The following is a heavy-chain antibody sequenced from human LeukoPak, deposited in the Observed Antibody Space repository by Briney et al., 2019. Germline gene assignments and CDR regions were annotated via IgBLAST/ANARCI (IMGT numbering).Heavy chain of an antibody. CDR3: ASAMTQNNDY. CDR1: GGSISSYY. CDR2: IYYSGST. J-gene: IGHJ4*02. Sequence: SETLSLTCTVSGGSISSYYWSWIRQPPGKGLEWIGYIYYSGSTNYNPPLKSRVTISVDTSKNQFSLKLSSVTAADTAVYYCASAMTQNNDYWGQGTLVTVSS. D-gene: IGHD1/OR15-1a*01. V-gene: IGHV4-59*01.